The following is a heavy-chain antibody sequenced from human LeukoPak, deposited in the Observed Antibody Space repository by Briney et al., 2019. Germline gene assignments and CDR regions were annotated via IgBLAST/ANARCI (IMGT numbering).Heavy chain of an antibody. CDR2: IIPIFGTA. D-gene: IGHD3-10*01. CDR1: GGTFSSYA. Sequence: SVKVSCKASGGTFSSYAISWVRQAPGQGLEWMGGIIPIFGTANYAQKFQGRVTITADESTSTAYMELSSLRSEDTAVYYCARDRFAQSRRGTPPMVRGYHDAFDIWGQGTMVTVSS. CDR3: ARDRFAQSRRGTPPMVRGYHDAFDI. J-gene: IGHJ3*02. V-gene: IGHV1-69*01.